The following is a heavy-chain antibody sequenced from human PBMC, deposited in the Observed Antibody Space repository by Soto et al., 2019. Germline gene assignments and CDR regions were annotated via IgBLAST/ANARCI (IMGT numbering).Heavy chain of an antibody. J-gene: IGHJ4*02. D-gene: IGHD1-7*01. CDR3: ARGVGWITGTIGSVFYYFDY. Sequence: SETLSLTCTVSGGSISSSSYYWGWIRQPPGKGLEWIGSIYYSGSTYYNPSLKSRVTISVDTSKNQFSLKLSSVTAADTAVYYCARGVGWITGTIGSVFYYFDYWGQGTLVTVSS. CDR1: GGSISSSSYY. CDR2: IYYSGST. V-gene: IGHV4-39*01.